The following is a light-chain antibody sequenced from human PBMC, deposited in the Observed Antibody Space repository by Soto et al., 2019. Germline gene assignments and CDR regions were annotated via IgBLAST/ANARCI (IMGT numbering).Light chain of an antibody. J-gene: IGLJ3*02. V-gene: IGLV4-60*02. Sequence: QAVVTQSSSASASLGSSVKLTCSLSSGHSSYIIAWHQQQPGKAPRYLMKLEGSGSYNKGSGLPDRFSGSTSGADRYLTISNLPFEDEADYYCETWDFNTRVFGGGTKLTVL. CDR2: LEGSGSY. CDR1: SGHSSYI. CDR3: ETWDFNTRV.